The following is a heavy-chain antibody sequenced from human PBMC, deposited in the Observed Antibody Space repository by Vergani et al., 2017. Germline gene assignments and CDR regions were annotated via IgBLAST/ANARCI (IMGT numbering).Heavy chain of an antibody. CDR1: FFSLLLLLSS. CDR3: ARVGGWLQSRDSLGDY. Sequence: LSLTCTFSFFSLLLLLSSFFFLRPPPGKGLEWIGSLYSLVRPSYNPALKSRVTISVDTSKNQFSLKLSSVTAADTAVYYCARVGGWLQSRDSLGDYWGQGTLVTVSS. V-gene: IGHV4-39*07. J-gene: IGHJ4*02. CDR2: LYSLVRP. D-gene: IGHD5-24*01.